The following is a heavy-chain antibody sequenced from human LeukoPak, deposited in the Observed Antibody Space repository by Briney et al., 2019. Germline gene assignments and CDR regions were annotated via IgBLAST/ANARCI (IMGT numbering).Heavy chain of an antibody. CDR2: IYYSGST. J-gene: IGHJ5*02. Sequence: PSETLSLTCTVSGGSISSYYWSWIRQPPGKGLEWIGYIYYSGSTKYNPSLKSRVTMSVDTSKNQFSLKLSSVAAADTAVYYCARDKTGDYGDLNWFDPWGQGTLVTVSS. CDR1: GGSISSYY. V-gene: IGHV4-59*12. CDR3: ARDKTGDYGDLNWFDP. D-gene: IGHD4-17*01.